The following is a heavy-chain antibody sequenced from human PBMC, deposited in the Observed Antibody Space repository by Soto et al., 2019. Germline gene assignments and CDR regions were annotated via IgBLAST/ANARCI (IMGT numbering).Heavy chain of an antibody. CDR3: AREAEWELGRN. D-gene: IGHD1-26*01. Sequence: EVQLVESGGGLVQPGGSLRLSCAASGFTFSSYEMHWVRQAPGKGLEWLSYIASSGGPIYYADSVKGRFTTSRDNARNSMYLQMNSLRPEDTAVYYCAREAEWELGRNWGQGTLVTVSS. J-gene: IGHJ4*02. CDR2: IASSGGPI. V-gene: IGHV3-48*03. CDR1: GFTFSSYE.